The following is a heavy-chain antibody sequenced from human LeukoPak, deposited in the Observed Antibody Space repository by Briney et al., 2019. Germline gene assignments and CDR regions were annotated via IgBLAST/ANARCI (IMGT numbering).Heavy chain of an antibody. CDR3: ARRTSDSSSPFDY. CDR2: IYPGDSET. D-gene: IGHD6-13*01. CDR1: GYAFSNYW. J-gene: IGHJ4*02. V-gene: IGHV5-51*01. Sequence: GESLKISCKGSGYAFSNYWIVWVRQMPGKGLEWMGIIYPGDSETRYSPSFQGQVTISADKSISTAYLQWSSLKASDIAMYYCARRTSDSSSPFDYWGQGTLVTVSS.